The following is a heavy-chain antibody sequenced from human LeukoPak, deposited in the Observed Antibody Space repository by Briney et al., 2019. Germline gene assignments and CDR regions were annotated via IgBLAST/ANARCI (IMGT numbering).Heavy chain of an antibody. Sequence: GGSLRLSCAASGFTVSSNFMSWFRQAPGKGLEWVSVLYTGGSTHYADSVKGRFTISRDISKNTVYLQMNSLRAEDTAVYYCVRVAPPLAMITIVDYWGQGTLVTVSS. J-gene: IGHJ4*02. V-gene: IGHV3-53*01. D-gene: IGHD3-16*01. CDR3: VRVAPPLAMITIVDY. CDR1: GFTVSSNF. CDR2: LYTGGST.